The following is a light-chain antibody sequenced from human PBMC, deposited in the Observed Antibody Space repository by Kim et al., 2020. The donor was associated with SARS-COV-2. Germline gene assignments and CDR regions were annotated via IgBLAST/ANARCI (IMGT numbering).Light chain of an antibody. CDR2: GAS. Sequence: SPGERATLSCWASQSVSSSYLAWYQQKPGQAPRLLIYGASSRATGIPDRFSGSGSGTDFTLTISRLEPEDFAVYYCQQYGSSPETFGQGTKVEIK. CDR3: QQYGSSPET. CDR1: QSVSSSY. J-gene: IGKJ1*01. V-gene: IGKV3-20*01.